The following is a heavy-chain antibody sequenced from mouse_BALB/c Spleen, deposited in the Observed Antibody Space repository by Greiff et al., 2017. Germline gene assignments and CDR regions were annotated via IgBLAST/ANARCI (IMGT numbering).Heavy chain of an antibody. Sequence: QVQLKESGAELAKPGASVKMSCKASGYTFTSYWMHWVKQRPGQGLEWIGYINPSTGYTEYNQKFKDKATLTADKSSSTAYMQLSSLTSEDSAVYYCARCGYEGYYFDYWGQGTTLTVSS. D-gene: IGHD2-14*01. CDR3: ARCGYEGYYFDY. CDR1: GYTFTSYW. CDR2: INPSTGYT. V-gene: IGHV1-7*01. J-gene: IGHJ2*01.